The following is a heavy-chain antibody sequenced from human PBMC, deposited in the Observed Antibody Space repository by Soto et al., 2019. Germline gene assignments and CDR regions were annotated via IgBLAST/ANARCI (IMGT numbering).Heavy chain of an antibody. CDR3: ARGHPVLRYFDWLPPPDY. V-gene: IGHV4-34*01. Sequence: PSETLSLTCAVYGGSFSGYYWSWIRQPPGKGLEWIGEINHSGSTNYNPSLKSRVTISVDTSKNQFSLKLSSVTAADTAVYYCARGHPVLRYFDWLPPPDYWGQGTLVTVSA. CDR1: GGSFSGYY. D-gene: IGHD3-9*01. J-gene: IGHJ4*02. CDR2: INHSGST.